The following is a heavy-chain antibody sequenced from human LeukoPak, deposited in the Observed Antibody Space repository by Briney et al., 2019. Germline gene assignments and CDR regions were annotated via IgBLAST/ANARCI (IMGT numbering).Heavy chain of an antibody. J-gene: IGHJ4*02. CDR1: GGSISSYY. CDR2: IYTSGST. V-gene: IGHV4-4*07. CDR3: AREPGWYSSSRYYFDY. Sequence: PSETLSLTCTVSGGSISSYYWSWIRQPAGKGLEWIGRIYTSGSTNYNPSLKSRVTMSVDTSKNQFSLKLSSVTAADTAVYYCAREPGWYSSSRYYFDYWGQGTLVTVSS. D-gene: IGHD6-13*01.